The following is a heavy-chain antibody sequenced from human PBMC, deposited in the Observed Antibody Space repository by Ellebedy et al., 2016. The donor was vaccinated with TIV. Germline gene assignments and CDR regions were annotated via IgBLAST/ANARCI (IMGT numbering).Heavy chain of an antibody. V-gene: IGHV1-2*02. Sequence: ASVKVSCKASGYTFSDYYIHWVRQAPGQGLEWMGWINPNREGTNYAQKFQNRVTMTKDTSINTAYMELSRLRSDDTAVYYCAAAMVTAYYYAMDVWGQGTTVTVSS. CDR1: GYTFSDYY. J-gene: IGHJ6*02. D-gene: IGHD5-18*01. CDR3: AAAMVTAYYYAMDV. CDR2: INPNREGT.